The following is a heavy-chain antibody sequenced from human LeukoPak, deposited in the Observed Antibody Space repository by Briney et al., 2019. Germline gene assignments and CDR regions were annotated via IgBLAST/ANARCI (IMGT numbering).Heavy chain of an antibody. CDR2: ISGSGDST. V-gene: IGHV3-23*01. D-gene: IGHD1-26*01. J-gene: IGHJ4*02. Sequence: PGGSLRLSCAASGFTFSSYAVSWVRQAPGKGLEWISSISGSGDSTHYVDSVEGRFTISRDNSKNTLFLQMSSLRAEDTATYYCAKVTGSPAAYWGQGTLVTVSS. CDR1: GFTFSSYA. CDR3: AKVTGSPAAY.